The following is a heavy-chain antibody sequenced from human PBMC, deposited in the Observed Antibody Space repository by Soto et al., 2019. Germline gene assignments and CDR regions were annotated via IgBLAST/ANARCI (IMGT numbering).Heavy chain of an antibody. D-gene: IGHD6-13*01. CDR3: ARQQLLPFYYALDV. J-gene: IGHJ6*02. CDR2: IYYRGST. CDR1: GGSISGYY. Sequence: DTLSLTCNVSGGSISGYYWSWIRQPPGKGLEYIGYIYYRGSTNYNPSLESRVTMSVDTSRNQFSLKVNSVTAADTAVYYCARQQLLPFYYALDVWGQGTTVTVSS. V-gene: IGHV4-59*01.